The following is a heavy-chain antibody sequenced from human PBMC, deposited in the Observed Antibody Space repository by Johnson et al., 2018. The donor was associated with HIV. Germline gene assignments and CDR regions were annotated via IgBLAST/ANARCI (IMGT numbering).Heavy chain of an antibody. V-gene: IGHV3-53*01. CDR2: IYSGGST. J-gene: IGHJ3*02. CDR3: AKDKVDTAMVSDAFDI. D-gene: IGHD5-18*01. Sequence: VQLVESGGGLIQPGGSLRLSCAASGFTVSSNYMSWVRQAPGKGLDWVSVIYSGGSTYYADSVKGRFTISRDNAKNSLYLQMNSLRGDDTALYYCAKDKVDTAMVSDAFDIWGQGTMVTVSS. CDR1: GFTVSSNY.